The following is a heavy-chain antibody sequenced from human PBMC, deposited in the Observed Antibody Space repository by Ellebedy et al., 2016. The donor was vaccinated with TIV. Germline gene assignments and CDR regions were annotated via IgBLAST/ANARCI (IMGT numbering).Heavy chain of an antibody. Sequence: MPSETLSLTCAVSGGFISNYYWTWSRQSPETGLEWIGYFYHSGSNGSNPSLKSRVTISVDTPKNQFSLKLNSVTAADTAVYYCARGAPFPYYFDSWGQGLLVTVSS. V-gene: IGHV4-59*01. CDR3: ARGAPFPYYFDS. CDR2: FYHSGSN. CDR1: GGFISNYY. J-gene: IGHJ4*02.